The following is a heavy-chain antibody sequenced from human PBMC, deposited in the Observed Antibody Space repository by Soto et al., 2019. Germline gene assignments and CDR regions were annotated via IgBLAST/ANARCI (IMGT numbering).Heavy chain of an antibody. CDR1: GGSISSGGYY. CDR3: ARSSTSANYFDY. CDR2: IYYSGST. J-gene: IGHJ4*02. V-gene: IGHV4-31*03. D-gene: IGHD2-2*01. Sequence: SETLSLTCPVSGGSISSGGYYLSWIRQHPGKGLEWIGYIYYSGSTYYNPSLKSRVTISVDTSKNQFSLKLSSVTAADTAVYYCARSSTSANYFDYWGQGTLVTVSS.